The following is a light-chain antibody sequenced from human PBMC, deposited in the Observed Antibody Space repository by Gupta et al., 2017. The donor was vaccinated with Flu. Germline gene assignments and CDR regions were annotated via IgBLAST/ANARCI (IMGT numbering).Light chain of an antibody. CDR3: QQYGGSVT. J-gene: IGKJ3*01. CDR1: QSVGSAY. Sequence: EIVLTQSPGTLSLSPGESATLSCRPSQSVGSAYLAWYQHKPGQAPRLLIYGTSNRATGIPDRCSGSWSGTDFTLTISRLEPEDFAMYYCQQYGGSVTFGPGTRVDIK. V-gene: IGKV3-20*01. CDR2: GTS.